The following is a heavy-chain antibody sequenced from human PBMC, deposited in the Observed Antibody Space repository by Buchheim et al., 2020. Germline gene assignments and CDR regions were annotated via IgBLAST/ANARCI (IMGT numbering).Heavy chain of an antibody. CDR1: GFTFSTDG. CDR2: ITASGSST. CDR3: AAFSSSGL. J-gene: IGHJ4*02. D-gene: IGHD3-10*01. Sequence: EVLLLESGGDLVQPGGSLRLSCAVSGFTFSTDGMCWGRQAPGKGLEWLSGITASGSSTYYADSVKGRFTISRDNSMNTLYLQMRSLRVEDTAVYYCAAFSSSGLWGQGTL. V-gene: IGHV3-23*01.